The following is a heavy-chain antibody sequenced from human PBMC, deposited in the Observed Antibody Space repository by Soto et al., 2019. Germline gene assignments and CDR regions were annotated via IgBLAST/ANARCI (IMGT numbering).Heavy chain of an antibody. J-gene: IGHJ4*02. CDR3: ARDLGGSGWLSDFFDY. Sequence: QVQLVQSGAEVKKPGSSVKVSCRPSGGTLSNHAFSWVRQAPGRGLEWLGMIIPLSRTRNYAQKFQGRITITADESTNTAYMELSSLRSEDTAVYYCARDLGGSGWLSDFFDYWGQGSLVTVSS. CDR2: IIPLSRTR. D-gene: IGHD6-25*01. V-gene: IGHV1-69*18. CDR1: GGTLSNHA.